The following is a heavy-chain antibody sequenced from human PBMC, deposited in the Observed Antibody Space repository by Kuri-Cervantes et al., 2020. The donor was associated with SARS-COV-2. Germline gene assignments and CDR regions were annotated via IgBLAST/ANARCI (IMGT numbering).Heavy chain of an antibody. V-gene: IGHV3-48*01. CDR3: ARVESPLNWGTYSDY. Sequence: GESLKISCAASGFTFSSYSMNWVRQAPGKGLEWVSYISSSSSTIYYADSVKGRFTISRDNAKNSLYLQMNSLRAEDTAVYYCARVESPLNWGTYSDYWGQGTLVTVSS. CDR1: GFTFSSYS. CDR2: ISSSSSTI. J-gene: IGHJ4*02. D-gene: IGHD7-27*01.